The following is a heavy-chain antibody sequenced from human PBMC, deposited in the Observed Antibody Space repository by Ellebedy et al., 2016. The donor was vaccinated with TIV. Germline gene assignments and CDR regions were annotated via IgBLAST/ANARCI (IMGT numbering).Heavy chain of an antibody. CDR2: LLYDGTDE. CDR3: AKDLGRWLQFFDY. J-gene: IGHJ4*02. V-gene: IGHV3-30*18. D-gene: IGHD5-24*01. Sequence: GGSLRLSCTASGFSLSTYGVHWVRQAPGKGLEWVAGLLYDGTDEYYADSVKGRFTISRDNSKNTLYPQMNSLRAEDTAVYYCAKDLGRWLQFFDYWGQGILVTVSS. CDR1: GFSLSTYG.